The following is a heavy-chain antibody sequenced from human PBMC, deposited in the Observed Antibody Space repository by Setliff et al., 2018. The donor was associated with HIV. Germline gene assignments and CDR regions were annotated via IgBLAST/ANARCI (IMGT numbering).Heavy chain of an antibody. CDR1: GGSISSGSYY. D-gene: IGHD6-19*01. V-gene: IGHV4-61*01. CDR3: ARGSPEAYQDSGGYN. J-gene: IGHJ4*02. CDR2: IYYSGST. Sequence: SENLSLTCTVSGGSISSGSYYWSWVRQPPGKGLEWIGYIYYSGSTSYNPSLKGRVTISVETSKNQFSVRLNSVTAADTAVYYCARGSPEAYQDSGGYNWGQGTLVTVSS.